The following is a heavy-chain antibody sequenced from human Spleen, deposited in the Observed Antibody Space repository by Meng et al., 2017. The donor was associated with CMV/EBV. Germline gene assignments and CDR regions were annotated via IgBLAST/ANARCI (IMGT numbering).Heavy chain of an antibody. CDR3: ARDRPYYDTSGLAGDY. CDR1: FTFRSYW. V-gene: IGHV3-74*01. Sequence: FTFRSYWMHWVRQAPGKGLVWVSRTNSDGSITSYADSVKGRFTISRDNAKNTLYLQMNSLRAEDTAVYYCARDRPYYDTSGLAGDYWGQGTLVTVSS. J-gene: IGHJ4*02. CDR2: TNSDGSIT. D-gene: IGHD3-22*01.